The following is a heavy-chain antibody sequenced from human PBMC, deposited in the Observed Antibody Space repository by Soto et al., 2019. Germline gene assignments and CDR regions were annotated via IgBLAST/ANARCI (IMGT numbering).Heavy chain of an antibody. V-gene: IGHV3-21*01. CDR1: GFTFSSYS. CDR2: ISSSSSYI. Sequence: GGSLRLSCAASGFTFSSYSMNWVRQAPGKGLEWVSSISSSSSYIYYADSVKGRFTISRDNAKNSLYLQMNSLRAEDTAVYYCARAPGSGYYPRFDPWGQGTLVTVSS. CDR3: ARAPGSGYYPRFDP. J-gene: IGHJ5*02. D-gene: IGHD3-3*01.